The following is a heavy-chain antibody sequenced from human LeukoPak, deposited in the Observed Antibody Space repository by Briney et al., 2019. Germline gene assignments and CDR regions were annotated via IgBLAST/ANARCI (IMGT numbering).Heavy chain of an antibody. V-gene: IGHV1-2*02. CDR1: GYTFTHYY. J-gene: IGHJ4*02. D-gene: IGHD1-26*01. Sequence: ASVKVSCKASGYTFTHYYMQWLRQAPGQGLEWMGWINPNSGGTNYAQKFQGRVTMTRDTSISTAYMELSRLRYADTAVYYCARGSGSYTPFDYWGQGTLVTVSS. CDR2: INPNSGGT. CDR3: ARGSGSYTPFDY.